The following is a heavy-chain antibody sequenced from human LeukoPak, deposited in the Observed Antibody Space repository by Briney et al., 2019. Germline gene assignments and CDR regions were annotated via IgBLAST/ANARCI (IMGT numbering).Heavy chain of an antibody. D-gene: IGHD2-15*01. CDR1: GFTFSSYA. Sequence: GGSLRLSCAASGFTFSSYAMHWVRQAPGKGLEWVAVISYDGSNKYYADSVKGRFTISRDNSKNTLYLQMNSLRAGGTAVYYCARIGSSRPDAFDIWGQGTMVTVSS. CDR3: ARIGSSRPDAFDI. CDR2: ISYDGSNK. J-gene: IGHJ3*02. V-gene: IGHV3-30*04.